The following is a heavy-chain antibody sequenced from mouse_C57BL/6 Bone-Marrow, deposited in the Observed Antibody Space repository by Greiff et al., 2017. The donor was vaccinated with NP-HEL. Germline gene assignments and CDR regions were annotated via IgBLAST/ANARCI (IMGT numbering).Heavy chain of an antibody. CDR2: IYPGSGST. Sequence: QVQLQQPGAELVKPGASVKMSCKASGYTFTSYWITWVKQRPGQGLEWIGDIYPGSGSTNYNEKFKSKATLTVDTSSSTAYMQLSSLTSEDSAVYYCARVPYYYGSSGDYWGQGTTLTVSS. CDR1: GYTFTSYW. CDR3: ARVPYYYGSSGDY. V-gene: IGHV1-55*01. D-gene: IGHD1-1*01. J-gene: IGHJ2*01.